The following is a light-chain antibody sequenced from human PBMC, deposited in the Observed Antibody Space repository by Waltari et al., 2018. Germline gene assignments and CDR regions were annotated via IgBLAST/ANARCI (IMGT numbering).Light chain of an antibody. Sequence: QSALTQPASVSGSPGQSLTLSCTATGGDVGGYNSVPWYQQHPGKAPRLMIYDVSDRPSGVSNRFSASKSGNTAFLTISGLQAEDEADYYCSSYTFSSTLEVFGTGTKVTVL. CDR2: DVS. V-gene: IGLV2-14*03. CDR1: GGDVGGYNS. J-gene: IGLJ1*01. CDR3: SSYTFSSTLEV.